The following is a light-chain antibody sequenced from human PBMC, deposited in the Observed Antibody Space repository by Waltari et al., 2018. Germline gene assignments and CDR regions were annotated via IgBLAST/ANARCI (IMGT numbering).Light chain of an antibody. J-gene: IGKJ1*01. CDR1: QSVSVW. CDR2: AAS. V-gene: IGKV1-5*03. CDR3: QQYNSYST. Sequence: DVQMTQSPSTLSASVGDSVTITCRASQSVSVWLAWYQQKPVKAPNLLIYAASSLESGVPSMFSGSGSGTEFTLTISGLQPDDFATYYCQQYNSYSTFGQGTKVEIK.